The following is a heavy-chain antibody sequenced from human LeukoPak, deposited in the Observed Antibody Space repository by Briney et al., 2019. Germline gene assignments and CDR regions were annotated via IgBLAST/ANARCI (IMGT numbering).Heavy chain of an antibody. CDR1: GXTFNSFA. V-gene: IGHV3-23*01. CDR2: ISSSGEST. CDR3: AKHRRDLLSYSLFDY. Sequence: GGSLRLSCAASGXTFNSFAMSWVRQAPGKGLEWVSGISSSGESTYYVDSVKGRFTISRDNSKNTLYLRMSSLRAEDTALYYCAKHRRDLLSYSLFDYWGQGSLVTVSS. D-gene: IGHD1-26*01. J-gene: IGHJ4*02.